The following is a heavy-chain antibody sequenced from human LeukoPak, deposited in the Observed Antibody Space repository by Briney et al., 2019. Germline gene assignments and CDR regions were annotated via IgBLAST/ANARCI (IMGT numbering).Heavy chain of an antibody. J-gene: IGHJ5*02. D-gene: IGHD4-17*01. Sequence: GGSLRLSCAASGFTFSSHAMTWVRQAPGKGLEWVSSIGGIGASTYYADAVKGRFTISRDNSKNTLYLQMNSLRAEDTALYYCAKAAYGDYVNWFDPWGQGILVIVSS. V-gene: IGHV3-23*01. CDR3: AKAAYGDYVNWFDP. CDR1: GFTFSSHA. CDR2: IGGIGAST.